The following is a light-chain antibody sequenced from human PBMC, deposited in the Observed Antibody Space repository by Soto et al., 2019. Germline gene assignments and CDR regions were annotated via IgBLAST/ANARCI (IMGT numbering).Light chain of an antibody. CDR2: EDT. CDR3: CSYAGQTVF. V-gene: IGLV2-23*01. J-gene: IGLJ2*01. Sequence: QSVLTQPASVSGSPGQSITISCTVTSNNIDSHNFVSWYQQHPGKVPKLMIYEDTERPSGVPDRFSGSKSGRTASLTISGLQTEDEADYYCCSYAGQTVFFAGGTKVTVL. CDR1: SNNIDSHNF.